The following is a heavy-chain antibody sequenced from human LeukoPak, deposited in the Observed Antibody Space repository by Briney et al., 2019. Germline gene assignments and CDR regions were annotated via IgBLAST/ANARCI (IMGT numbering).Heavy chain of an antibody. CDR1: GGSFSGYY. CDR2: INHSGST. Sequence: SETLSLTCAVYGGSFSGYYWSWIRQPPGKGLEWIGEINHSGSTNYNPSLKSRVTISVDTFKNQFSLKLSSVTAADTAVYYCARLKVLRFLEWLGGDYYYYMDVWGKGTTVTVSS. D-gene: IGHD3-3*01. V-gene: IGHV4-34*01. CDR3: ARLKVLRFLEWLGGDYYYYMDV. J-gene: IGHJ6*03.